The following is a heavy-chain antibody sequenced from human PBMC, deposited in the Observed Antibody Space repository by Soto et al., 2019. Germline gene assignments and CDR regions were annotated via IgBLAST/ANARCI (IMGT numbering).Heavy chain of an antibody. CDR2: IYYIGST. J-gene: IGHJ5*02. Sequence: SETLSLTCAVSGGSISSGGYSWSWIRQPPGKGLEWIGYIYYIGSTNYNPSLKSRVTISVDRSKNQFSLKLSSVTAADTAVYYCARQSGTPGWLWFDPWGQGTLVTVSS. V-gene: IGHV4-61*08. CDR1: GGSISSGGYS. CDR3: ARQSGTPGWLWFDP. D-gene: IGHD1-26*01.